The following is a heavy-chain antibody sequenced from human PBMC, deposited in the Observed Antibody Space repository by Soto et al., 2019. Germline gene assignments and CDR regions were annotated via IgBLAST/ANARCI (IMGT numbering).Heavy chain of an antibody. Sequence: EVQLLESGGGLVQHGGSLRLSCAASGFTFSSYAMGWVRQAPGKGLERVSAIRGSGGRTYYADSVKGRFTISRNNSKNTQHLPMNSMRAEDTPVYSCAKARFRDMIMVPLHIWAQGTLVT. CDR3: AKARFRDMIMVPLHI. V-gene: IGHV3-23*01. J-gene: IGHJ4*02. D-gene: IGHD3-16*01. CDR1: GFTFSSYA. CDR2: IRGSGGRT.